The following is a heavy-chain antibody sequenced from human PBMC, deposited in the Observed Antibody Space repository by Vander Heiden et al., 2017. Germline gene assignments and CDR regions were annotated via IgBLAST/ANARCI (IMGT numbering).Heavy chain of an antibody. J-gene: IGHJ6*02. CDR3: ARAAVEMATIYYYGMDV. CDR1: GFPFSSSA. D-gene: IGHD5-12*01. CDR2: ISYDGSNK. V-gene: IGHV3-30-3*01. Sequence: QVQLVESGGGVVQPGRSLRRSCAASGFPFSSSAMHWVRQAPGKGLEWVAVISYDGSNKYYADSGKGRFTISRDNSKNTLYLQMNSLRAEDTAVYYCARAAVEMATIYYYGMDVWGQGTTVTVSS.